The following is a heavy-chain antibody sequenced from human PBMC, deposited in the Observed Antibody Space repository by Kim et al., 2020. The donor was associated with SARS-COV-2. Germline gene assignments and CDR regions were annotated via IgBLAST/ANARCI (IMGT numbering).Heavy chain of an antibody. D-gene: IGHD3-16*01. V-gene: IGHV3-23*01. Sequence: GGSLRLSCAGSGFTFSSYAMSWVRRAPGKGLEWVSSISYNGGRTYYADSVKGRFTVSRDNSRDTLYLQMNSLRAEDTAVYYCAKDTASTSYGEYFDYWGQGTLGTVSS. CDR2: ISYNGGRT. J-gene: IGHJ4*02. CDR3: AKDTASTSYGEYFDY. CDR1: GFTFSSYA.